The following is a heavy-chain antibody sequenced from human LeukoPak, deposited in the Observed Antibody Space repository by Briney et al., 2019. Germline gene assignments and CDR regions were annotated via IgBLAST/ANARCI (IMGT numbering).Heavy chain of an antibody. Sequence: PGGSLRLSCAASGFTFSTYAMSWLRQAPGKGLEWVSSISGSGGSTYYADSVKGRFTISRDTSKNTLYLQMNSLRAADTAVYYCVKSGYNRFDYWGQGALVTVSS. J-gene: IGHJ4*02. CDR3: VKSGYNRFDY. D-gene: IGHD5-24*01. V-gene: IGHV3-23*01. CDR2: ISGSGGST. CDR1: GFTFSTYA.